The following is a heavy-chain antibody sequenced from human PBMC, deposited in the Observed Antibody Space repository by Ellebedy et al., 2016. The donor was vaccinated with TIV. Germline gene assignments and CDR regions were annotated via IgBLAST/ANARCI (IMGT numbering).Heavy chain of an antibody. CDR3: AKLDSSSWHMGGVEY. Sequence: GESLKISCAASGFTFSSYAMSWVRQAPGKGLEWVSGISGSGVYTDYADSVKGRFTISRDNSKNTLYLQMNSLRAEDTAVYYCAKLDSSSWHMGGVEYWGQGTLVTVSS. CDR2: ISGSGVYT. D-gene: IGHD6-13*01. CDR1: GFTFSSYA. J-gene: IGHJ4*02. V-gene: IGHV3-23*01.